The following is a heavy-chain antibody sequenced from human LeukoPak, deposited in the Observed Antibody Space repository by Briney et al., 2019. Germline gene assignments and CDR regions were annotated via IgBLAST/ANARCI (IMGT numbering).Heavy chain of an antibody. Sequence: TGGSLRLSCVASGFTFSNYGMNWVRQAPGKGLEWVSYISSSSSTIYYADSVKGRFTISRGNAENSLYLQMDSLRDEDTAIYYFARLISGYDSSWGQGTLVTVSS. V-gene: IGHV3-48*02. J-gene: IGHJ4*02. D-gene: IGHD5-12*01. CDR1: GFTFSNYG. CDR2: ISSSSSTI. CDR3: ARLISGYDSS.